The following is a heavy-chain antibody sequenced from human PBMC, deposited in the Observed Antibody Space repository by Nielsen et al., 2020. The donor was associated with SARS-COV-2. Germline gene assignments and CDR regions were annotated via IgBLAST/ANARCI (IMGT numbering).Heavy chain of an antibody. D-gene: IGHD4-23*01. CDR2: IYYSGST. CDR1: GGSISSSSYY. V-gene: IGHV4-39*01. Sequence: SETLSLTCTVSGGSISSSSYYWGWISQPPGKGLEWIGSIYYSGSTYYNPSLKSRVTISVDTSKNQFSLKLSSVTAADMAVYYCARRGYGGPRAFDIWGQGTMVTVSS. J-gene: IGHJ3*02. CDR3: ARRGYGGPRAFDI.